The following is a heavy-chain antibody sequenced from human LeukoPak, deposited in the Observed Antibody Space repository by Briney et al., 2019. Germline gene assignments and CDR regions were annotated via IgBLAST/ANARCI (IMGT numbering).Heavy chain of an antibody. CDR3: AKEMYSGTYSDFDY. CDR1: GFTFSHYA. V-gene: IGHV3-23*01. D-gene: IGHD1-26*01. J-gene: IGHJ4*02. Sequence: GSLRLSCAASGFTFSHYARCWVRLTPGKGLEWVSAISGRGGATYYADSVKGRFTISRDDSKNTLHLQMDSLRAEDTALYYCAKEMYSGTYSDFDYWGQGTLVTVSS. CDR2: ISGRGGAT.